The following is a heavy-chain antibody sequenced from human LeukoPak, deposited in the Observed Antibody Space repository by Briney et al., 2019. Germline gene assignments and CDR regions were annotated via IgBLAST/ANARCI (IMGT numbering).Heavy chain of an antibody. CDR2: VNLQGFT. V-gene: IGHV4-34*01. CDR1: GFIFSSYT. Sequence: PGGSLRLSCAPSGFIFSSYTMNWVRQAPGKGLEWIGEVNLQGFTNYNPSLMGRVAISVDTSENHISLQLTSVTAADTAVYYCAREGGPYRPLDYSGQGTLVTVSS. CDR3: AREGGPYRPLDY. J-gene: IGHJ4*02.